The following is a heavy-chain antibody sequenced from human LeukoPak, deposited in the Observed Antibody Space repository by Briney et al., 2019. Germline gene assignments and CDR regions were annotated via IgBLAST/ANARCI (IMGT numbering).Heavy chain of an antibody. CDR2: IYPGDSDT. D-gene: IGHD3-22*01. J-gene: IGHJ3*02. Sequence: GESLKISCKGSGYSFTSYWIGWVRQMPGKGLEWMGIIYPGDSDTRYSPSFQGQVTISADKSISIAYLQWSSLKASDTAMYYCASPRNYYDSSGYYRRAFDIWGQGTMVTVSS. CDR1: GYSFTSYW. V-gene: IGHV5-51*01. CDR3: ASPRNYYDSSGYYRRAFDI.